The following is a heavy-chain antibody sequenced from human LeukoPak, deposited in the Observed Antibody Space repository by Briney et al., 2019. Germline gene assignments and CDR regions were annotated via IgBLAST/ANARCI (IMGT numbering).Heavy chain of an antibody. CDR2: ITNDGSST. Sequence: GGSLRLSCAASGLTFSSHWMHWVRQAPGRGLVWVSRITNDGSSTTYADSVKGRFTISRDNAKNMLYLQVNSLRAEDTAVYYCARDLVVVAATHYYYYGMDVWGQGTTVTVSS. CDR3: ARDLVVVAATHYYYYGMDV. J-gene: IGHJ6*02. D-gene: IGHD2-15*01. V-gene: IGHV3-74*01. CDR1: GLTFSSHW.